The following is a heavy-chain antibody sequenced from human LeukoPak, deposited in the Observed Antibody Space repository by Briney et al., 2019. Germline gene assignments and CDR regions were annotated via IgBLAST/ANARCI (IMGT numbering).Heavy chain of an antibody. V-gene: IGHV3-30*04. D-gene: IGHD4/OR15-4a*01. J-gene: IGHJ3*02. Sequence: GGSLRLSCAASGFTFSTYVMHWVRQTPGKGLEWVAVISSDGSNKYYADSVKGRFTISRDNSKNTLYLQMNGLRAEDTAMYYCAKVSLNMVNDAFDIWGQGTMVSVSS. CDR1: GFTFSTYV. CDR2: ISSDGSNK. CDR3: AKVSLNMVNDAFDI.